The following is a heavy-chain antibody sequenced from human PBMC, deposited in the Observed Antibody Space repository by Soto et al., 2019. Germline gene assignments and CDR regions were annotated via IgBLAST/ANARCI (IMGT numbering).Heavy chain of an antibody. CDR2: IWYDGSNK. CDR3: ARDTARAMVRIYYGMDV. D-gene: IGHD3-10*01. Sequence: QVQLVESGGGVVQPGRSLRLSCAASGFTFSSYGMHWVRQAPGKGLEWVAVIWYDGSNKYYADSVKGRFTISRDNSKNTLDLQMNRLRAEDTAVDYCARDTARAMVRIYYGMDVLGQGTTVTVSS. J-gene: IGHJ6*02. V-gene: IGHV3-33*01. CDR1: GFTFSSYG.